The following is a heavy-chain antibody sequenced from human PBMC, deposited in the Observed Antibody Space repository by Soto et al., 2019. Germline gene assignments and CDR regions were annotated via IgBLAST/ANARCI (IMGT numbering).Heavy chain of an antibody. D-gene: IGHD3-3*01. CDR2: IYSSGST. CDR1: GGTISGYY. V-gene: IGHV4-4*07. CDR3: ARGQRFSDWFDP. Sequence: SETLSLTCSVSGGTISGYYWTWIRQPAGKGLEWIGRIYSSGSTKYNPSLQSRVTMSLDTSNNQFSLRLTSVTAADTAVYYCARGQRFSDWFDPWGQGTLVTVSS. J-gene: IGHJ5*02.